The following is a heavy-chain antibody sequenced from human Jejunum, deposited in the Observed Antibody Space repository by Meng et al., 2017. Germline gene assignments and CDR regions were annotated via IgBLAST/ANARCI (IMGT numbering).Heavy chain of an antibody. D-gene: IGHD2-21*01. Sequence: GESLKISCAASGFIFTNYDMSWVRQAPGKGPEWVSTVTIDGATHYADSVKGRFTISRDNSKNTLFLQMNSLRVEDTAIYYCAKELANSRPFAYWGPGKLV. CDR3: AKELANSRPFAY. V-gene: IGHV3-23*01. CDR1: GFIFTNYD. J-gene: IGHJ4*01. CDR2: VTIDGAT.